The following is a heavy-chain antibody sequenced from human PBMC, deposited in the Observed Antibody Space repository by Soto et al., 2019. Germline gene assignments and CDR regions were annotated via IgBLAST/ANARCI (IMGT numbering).Heavy chain of an antibody. D-gene: IGHD6-13*01. CDR3: SRGERQQQRDS. Sequence: SETLSLTCAVSGDSINSDNWWSWVRQPPGKGLEWIGEIYHSGSTSYNPSLKSRVVISVDKSKNQFFLKVTSVTAADTAVYFCSRGERQQQRDSWGQGTLVTVSS. J-gene: IGHJ4*02. V-gene: IGHV4-4*02. CDR1: GDSINSDNW. CDR2: IYHSGST.